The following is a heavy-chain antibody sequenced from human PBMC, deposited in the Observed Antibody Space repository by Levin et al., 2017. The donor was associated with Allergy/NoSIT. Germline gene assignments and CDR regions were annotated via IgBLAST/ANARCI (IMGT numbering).Heavy chain of an antibody. J-gene: IGHJ4*02. V-gene: IGHV4-34*01. CDR2: VNHSGSA. CDR3: ARGPVRSEYTTSWPDN. CDR1: SGSFSGYF. D-gene: IGHD6-13*01. Sequence: GSLRLSCAVYSGSFSGYFWSWIRQPPGKGLEWIGEVNHSGSANYNPSLKSRVTISVDTSKNQFSLRLTSVTAADTAVYYCARGPVRSEYTTSWPDNWGQGGLVTVSS.